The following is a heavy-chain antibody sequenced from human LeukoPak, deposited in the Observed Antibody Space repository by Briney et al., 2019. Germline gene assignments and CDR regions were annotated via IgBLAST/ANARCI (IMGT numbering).Heavy chain of an antibody. J-gene: IGHJ4*02. CDR3: AREDSGGSLDY. CDR2: ISGDIAKR. V-gene: IGHV1-18*04. Sequence: ASVKVSCKASGYTFTGYYMHWVRQAPGQGLEWMGWISGDIAKRKYGQKFQGRITMTTDTSTSTAYMELRGLRSDDTAVYYCAREDSGGSLDYWGQGSLVTVSS. CDR1: GYTFTGYY. D-gene: IGHD1-26*01.